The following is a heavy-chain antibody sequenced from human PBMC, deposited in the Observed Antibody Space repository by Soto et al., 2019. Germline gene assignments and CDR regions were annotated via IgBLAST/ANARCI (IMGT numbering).Heavy chain of an antibody. Sequence: QVQLQESGPGLVKPSETLSLTCTVSGGSISGSNCYWGWVRQPPGRGLEWIASIYYSGTTYYNPSLKSRATISVDMSQTQFSLKLSSVTAADTAVYYCARRYKYGADYWGQGTLVTVSS. CDR1: GGSISGSNCY. D-gene: IGHD5-18*01. CDR2: IYYSGTT. V-gene: IGHV4-39*01. CDR3: ARRYKYGADY. J-gene: IGHJ4*02.